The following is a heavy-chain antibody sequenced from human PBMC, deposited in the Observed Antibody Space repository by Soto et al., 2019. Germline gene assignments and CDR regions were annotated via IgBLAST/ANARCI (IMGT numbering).Heavy chain of an antibody. CDR3: AKDLEKWLVQLGGLDT. CDR1: GFTLSSYF. V-gene: IGHV3-23*01. Sequence: EVQLLESGGGTVQPGGSLRLSCVASGFTLSSYFMTWVRQAPGKGLEWVSAISNSGGSTYYADSVKGRFTISRDNSHNTLYLQMNNLRAEDTARYYCAKDLEKWLVQLGGLDTWGQGAQVTVSS. J-gene: IGHJ5*02. D-gene: IGHD1-1*01. CDR2: ISNSGGST.